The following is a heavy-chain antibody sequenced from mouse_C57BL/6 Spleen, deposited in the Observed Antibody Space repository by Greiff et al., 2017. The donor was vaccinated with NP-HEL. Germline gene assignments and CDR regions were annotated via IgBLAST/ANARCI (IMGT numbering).Heavy chain of an antibody. Sequence: VQLQQSGAELVRPGASVKLSCTASGFNIKDDYMHWVKQRPEQGLEWIGWIDPENGDTEYASKFQGKATITADTSSNTAYLQLSSLTSEDTAVYYCTTIPYVGFAYWGQGTLVTVSA. CDR1: GFNIKDDY. CDR2: IDPENGDT. V-gene: IGHV14-4*01. D-gene: IGHD2-12*01. CDR3: TTIPYVGFAY. J-gene: IGHJ3*01.